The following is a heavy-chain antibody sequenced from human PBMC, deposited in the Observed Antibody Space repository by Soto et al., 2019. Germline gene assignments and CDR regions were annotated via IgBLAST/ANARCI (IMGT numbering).Heavy chain of an antibody. D-gene: IGHD3-22*01. Sequence: SVKVSCKASGFTFTSCAVQWVRQARGQRLEWIGWIVVGSGNTNYAQKFQGRVTITRDMSTSTAYMELSSLRSEDTAVYYCAAWKTMIVVDNWFDPWGQGTLVTVSS. J-gene: IGHJ5*02. CDR3: AAWKTMIVVDNWFDP. CDR1: GFTFTSCA. V-gene: IGHV1-58*01. CDR2: IVVGSGNT.